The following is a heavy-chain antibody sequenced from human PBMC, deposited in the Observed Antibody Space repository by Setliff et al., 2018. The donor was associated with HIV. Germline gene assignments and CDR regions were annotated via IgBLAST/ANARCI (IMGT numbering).Heavy chain of an antibody. V-gene: IGHV1-46*01. CDR1: GYTFTSYY. J-gene: IGHJ4*02. CDR2: IYPSDGRT. D-gene: IGHD2-8*01. CDR3: ASGSGYCRNGVCYIGVHKNPDKYYFDY. Sequence: ASVKVSCKASGYTFTSYYMHWVRQAPGQGLEWMGIIYPSDGRTTYAQEFQGRVTITTDELMTTAYMELSSLRSEDTAVYYCASGSGYCRNGVCYIGVHKNPDKYYFDYWGQGTLITVSS.